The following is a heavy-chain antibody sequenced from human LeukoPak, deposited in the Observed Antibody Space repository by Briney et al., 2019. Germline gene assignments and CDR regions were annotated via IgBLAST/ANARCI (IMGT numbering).Heavy chain of an antibody. V-gene: IGHV3-74*01. CDR3: ARDSLYYTGVGDYFDY. J-gene: IGHJ4*02. CDR1: GFTFSSYW. Sequence: PGGSLRLSCAASGFTFSSYWMHWVRQAPGKGLVWVSRINSDGSSTSYADSVKGRLTISRDNAKNTLYLQMNSLRAEDTAVYYCARDSLYYTGVGDYFDYWGQGTLVTVSS. D-gene: IGHD3-22*01. CDR2: INSDGSST.